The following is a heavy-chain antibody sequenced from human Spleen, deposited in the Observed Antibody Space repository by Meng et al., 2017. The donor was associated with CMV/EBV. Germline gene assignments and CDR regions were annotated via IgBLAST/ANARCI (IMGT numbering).Heavy chain of an antibody. CDR2: LSGSGGAT. J-gene: IGHJ4*02. CDR3: AKHYCTSASCYGNYFEY. Sequence: GGSLRLSCEASGFIFSDYYMSWVRQAPGEGLEWVSGLSGSGGATYYADSVKGRFTISRDNSKNTLYLDMNSLRAEDTAIYYCAKHYCTSASCYGNYFEYWGQGTLVTVSS. V-gene: IGHV3-23*01. CDR1: GFIFSDYY. D-gene: IGHD2-2*01.